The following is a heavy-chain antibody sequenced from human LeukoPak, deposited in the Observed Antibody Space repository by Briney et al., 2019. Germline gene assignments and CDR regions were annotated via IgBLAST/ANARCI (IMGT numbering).Heavy chain of an antibody. Sequence: SETLSLTCAVYGGSFSGYYWSWIRQPPGKGLEWIGEINHSGSTNYNPSLKSRVTISADTSKNQFSLKLSSVTAADTAVYYCARGEVLRFLEWLNPNYYYMDVWGKGTTVTVSS. CDR3: ARGEVLRFLEWLNPNYYYMDV. CDR2: INHSGST. V-gene: IGHV4-34*01. CDR1: GGSFSGYY. D-gene: IGHD3-3*01. J-gene: IGHJ6*03.